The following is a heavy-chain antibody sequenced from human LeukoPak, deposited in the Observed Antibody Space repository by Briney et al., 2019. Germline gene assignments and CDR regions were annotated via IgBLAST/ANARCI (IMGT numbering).Heavy chain of an antibody. J-gene: IGHJ4*02. CDR2: IYSDGST. CDR3: AKGGSPSCYSSSGY. CDR1: GFTVSSNY. D-gene: IGHD2-2*01. V-gene: IGHV3-53*01. Sequence: PGGSLRLSCAASGFTVSSNYMSWVRQAPGKGLEWVSVIYSDGSTYYADSVKGRFTISRDNSKNTLYLQMNTLRAEDTAVYYCAKGGSPSCYSSSGYWGQGTLVTVSS.